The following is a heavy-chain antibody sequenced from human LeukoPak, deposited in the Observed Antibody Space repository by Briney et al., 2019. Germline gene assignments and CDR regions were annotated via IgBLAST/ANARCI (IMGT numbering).Heavy chain of an antibody. CDR1: GFTFSTYW. V-gene: IGHV3-74*01. J-gene: IGHJ4*02. CDR3: AKLPAYDIPPYYFDY. CDR2: IKSDGSST. D-gene: IGHD3-9*01. Sequence: GGSLRLSCAASGFTFSTYWMHWVRQAPGKGLVWVSRIKSDGSSTSYADSVKGRFTISRDNARNTLFLQMNSLRAEDTAVYYCAKLPAYDIPPYYFDYWGQGILVTVSS.